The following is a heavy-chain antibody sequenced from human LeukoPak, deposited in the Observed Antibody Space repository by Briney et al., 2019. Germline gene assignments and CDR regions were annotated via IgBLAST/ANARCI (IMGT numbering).Heavy chain of an antibody. CDR2: ISWDSGSS. V-gene: IGHV3-20*04. Sequence: PGGSLRLSCAGSGFNFDYYGMSWVRHGPGKGLEWVAGISWDSGSSDYVDSVKGRFTISRDNSMNTLYLQMNSLRPDDTALYYCAREFRLPSIYDSSGYYSLGKYFDYWGQGTLVTVSS. J-gene: IGHJ4*02. CDR1: GFNFDYYG. D-gene: IGHD3-22*01. CDR3: AREFRLPSIYDSSGYYSLGKYFDY.